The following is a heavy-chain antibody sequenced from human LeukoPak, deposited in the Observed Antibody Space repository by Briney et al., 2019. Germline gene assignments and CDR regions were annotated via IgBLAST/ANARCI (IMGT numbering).Heavy chain of an antibody. V-gene: IGHV3-23*01. Sequence: GGSLRLSCAASGFTISSYAMSWVRQAPGKGLEWVSAISGSGGSTYYADSVKGRFTISRDNSKNSLYLQMNSLRAEDTAVYYCARDIVGATGFGWGQGTLVTVSS. CDR3: ARDIVGATGFG. D-gene: IGHD1-26*01. CDR2: ISGSGGST. CDR1: GFTISSYA. J-gene: IGHJ4*02.